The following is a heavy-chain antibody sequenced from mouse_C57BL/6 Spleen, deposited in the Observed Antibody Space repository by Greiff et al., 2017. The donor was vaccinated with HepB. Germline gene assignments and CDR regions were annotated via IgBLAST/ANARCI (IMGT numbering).Heavy chain of an antibody. J-gene: IGHJ2*01. CDR2: IYPRSGNT. V-gene: IGHV1-81*01. Sequence: VQVVESGAELARPGASVKLSCKASGYTFTSYGISWVKQRTGQGLEWIGEIYPRSGNTYYNEKFKGKATLTADKSSSTAYMELRSLTSEDSAVYFCARNDGYYDYWGQGTTLTVSS. CDR1: GYTFTSYG. CDR3: ARNDGYYDY. D-gene: IGHD2-3*01.